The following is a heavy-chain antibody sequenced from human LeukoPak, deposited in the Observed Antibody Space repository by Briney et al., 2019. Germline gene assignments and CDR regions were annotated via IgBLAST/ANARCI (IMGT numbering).Heavy chain of an antibody. D-gene: IGHD5-24*01. Sequence: PGGSLRLSCAASGFTFSSYGMHWVRQAPGKGLEWVAVIWYDGSNKYYADSVKGRFTISRDNSKNTLYLQMNSLRAEDMAVYYCAKEAYIEMATITPDYWGQGTLVTVSS. CDR2: IWYDGSNK. CDR3: AKEAYIEMATITPDY. J-gene: IGHJ4*02. V-gene: IGHV3-33*06. CDR1: GFTFSSYG.